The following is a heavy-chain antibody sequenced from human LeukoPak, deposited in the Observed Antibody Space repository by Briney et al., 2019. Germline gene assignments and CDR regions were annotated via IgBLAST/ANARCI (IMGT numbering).Heavy chain of an antibody. CDR3: ARAYDILTGYVGY. D-gene: IGHD3-9*01. V-gene: IGHV1-69*13. CDR2: IIPMFGTT. CDR1: GGTFSSYA. J-gene: IGHJ4*02. Sequence: SVKVSCKTSGGTFSSYAFSWVRQAPGQGLEWMGGIIPMFGTTDQAQRFQGRVTISADESTSTAYMELSSLRSEDTAVYYCARAYDILTGYVGYWGQGTLVTVSS.